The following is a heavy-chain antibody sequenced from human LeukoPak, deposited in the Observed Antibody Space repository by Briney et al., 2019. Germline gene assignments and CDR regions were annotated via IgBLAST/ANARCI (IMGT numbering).Heavy chain of an antibody. J-gene: IGHJ4*02. D-gene: IGHD7-27*01. CDR1: GFTFSTYT. CDR2: IGNNGGGI. V-gene: IGHV3-23*01. Sequence: GGSLRLSCAASGFTFSTYTMYWVRHPPGKRLEWVSIIGNNGGGIHYADSVKGRFTISRDNFKNTLYLQMNSLRVEDTAVYYCAIDPNWGTHSWGQGVLVTVSS. CDR3: AIDPNWGTHS.